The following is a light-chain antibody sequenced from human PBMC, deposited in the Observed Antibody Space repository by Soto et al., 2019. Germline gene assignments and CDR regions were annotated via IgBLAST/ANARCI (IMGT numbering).Light chain of an antibody. J-gene: IGKJ4*01. CDR3: QQYGSSPLT. CDR1: QSVSSSY. V-gene: IGKV3-20*01. Sequence: EIVLTQSPGTLSLSPGERATLSCRASQSVSSSYLAWYQQKPGQAPRLLIYGASSRATGIPDRFSGSGSGTDFTLTISRREPEDFAVYYCQQYGSSPLTFGGGTKGEI. CDR2: GAS.